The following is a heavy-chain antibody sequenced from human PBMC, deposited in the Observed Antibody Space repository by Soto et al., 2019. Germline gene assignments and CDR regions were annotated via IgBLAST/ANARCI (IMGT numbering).Heavy chain of an antibody. Sequence: GGSLRLSCAASGFTFSSYAMHWVRQAPGKGLEWVAVISYDGSNKYYADSVKGRFTISRDNSKNTLYLQMNSLRAEDTAVYYCARGDGYLDYYYYYGMDVWGQGTTVTVSS. CDR1: GFTFSSYA. CDR2: ISYDGSNK. J-gene: IGHJ6*02. D-gene: IGHD5-12*01. V-gene: IGHV3-30-3*01. CDR3: ARGDGYLDYYYYYGMDV.